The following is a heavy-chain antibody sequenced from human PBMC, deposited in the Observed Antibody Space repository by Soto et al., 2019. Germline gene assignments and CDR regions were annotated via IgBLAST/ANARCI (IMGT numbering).Heavy chain of an antibody. V-gene: IGHV1-3*01. CDR1: GYTFTSYA. CDR3: ARNSASSHKSFDY. Sequence: ASVKVSCKASGYTFTSYAMHWVRQAPGQRLEWMGWINAGNGNTKYSQKFQGRVTITRDTSASTAYMELSSLRSEDTAVYYCARNSASSHKSFDYWGQGTLVTVSS. D-gene: IGHD6-13*01. J-gene: IGHJ4*02. CDR2: INAGNGNT.